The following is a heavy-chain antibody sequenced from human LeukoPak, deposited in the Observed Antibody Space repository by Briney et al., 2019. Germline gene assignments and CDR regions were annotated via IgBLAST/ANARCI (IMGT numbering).Heavy chain of an antibody. CDR3: AKRGGGYSYGYYYYYGMDV. Sequence: PGRSLRLSCAASGFTFSSYGMHWVRQAPGKGPEWVAVISYDGSNKYYADSVKGRFTISRDNSKNTLYLQMNSLRAEDTAVYYCAKRGGGYSYGYYYYYGMDVWGQGTTVTVSS. V-gene: IGHV3-30*18. J-gene: IGHJ6*02. CDR1: GFTFSSYG. D-gene: IGHD5-18*01. CDR2: ISYDGSNK.